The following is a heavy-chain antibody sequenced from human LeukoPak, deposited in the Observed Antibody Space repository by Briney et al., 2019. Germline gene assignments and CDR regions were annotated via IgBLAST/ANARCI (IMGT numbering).Heavy chain of an antibody. D-gene: IGHD5-18*01. CDR1: GFTFSSYA. CDR2: ISGSGGST. CDR3: ARRGYSYGIDY. V-gene: IGHV3-23*01. Sequence: GSLGLSCAASGFTFSSYAMSWVRQAPGKGLEWVSAISGSGGSTYYADSVKGRFTISRDNSKNTLYLQMNSLRAEDTAVYYCARRGYSYGIDYWGQGTLVTVSS. J-gene: IGHJ4*02.